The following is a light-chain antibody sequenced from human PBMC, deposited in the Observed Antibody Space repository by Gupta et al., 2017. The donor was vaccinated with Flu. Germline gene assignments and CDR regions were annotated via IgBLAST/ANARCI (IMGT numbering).Light chain of an antibody. CDR3: QQYGRSPYT. J-gene: IGKJ2*01. CDR1: QSVRSTY. V-gene: IGKV3-20*01. Sequence: EIVLTQSPGTLSLSPGERATLSCRASQSVRSTYLAWYQQKPGQTPRLLIYGASNRATGIPDRISGGGSGTDFTLTISRLEPEDFGVYYCQQYGRSPYTFGQGTKLEIK. CDR2: GAS.